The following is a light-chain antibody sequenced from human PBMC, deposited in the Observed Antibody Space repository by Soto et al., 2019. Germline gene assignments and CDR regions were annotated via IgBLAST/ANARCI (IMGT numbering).Light chain of an antibody. J-gene: IGKJ1*01. CDR1: QSISSN. CDR3: QQYNNWPPWT. Sequence: EIVMTQSPATLSVSPGERGTLSCRASQSISSNLAWYQQKPGQAPRLLIYGASTRATGIPARFNGSGSGTEFTLTISSLQSEDFAVYYCQQYNNWPPWTFGQGTKVDIK. V-gene: IGKV3-15*01. CDR2: GAS.